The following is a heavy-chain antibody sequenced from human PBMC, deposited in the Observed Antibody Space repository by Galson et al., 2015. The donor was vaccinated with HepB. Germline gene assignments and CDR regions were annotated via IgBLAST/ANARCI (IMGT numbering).Heavy chain of an antibody. CDR3: ARDRDGKAARLDY. D-gene: IGHD6-6*01. J-gene: IGHJ4*02. CDR2: ISYDGSNK. CDR1: GFTFSSYA. V-gene: IGHV3-30*04. Sequence: SLRLSCAASGFTFSSYAMHWVRQAPGKGLEWVAVISYDGSNKYYADSVKGRFTISRDNSKNTLYLQMNSLRTEDTAVYYCARDRDGKAARLDYWGQGTLVTVSS.